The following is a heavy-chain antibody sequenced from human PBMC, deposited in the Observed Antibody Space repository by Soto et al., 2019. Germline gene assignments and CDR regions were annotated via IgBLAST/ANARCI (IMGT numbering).Heavy chain of an antibody. CDR3: ARDLLMVYASGAYYFDY. CDR1: GFTFSSYW. CDR2: IKQDGSEK. Sequence: EVQLVESGGGLVQPGGSLRLSCAASGFTFSSYWMSWVRQAPGKGLEWVANIKQDGSEKYYVDSVKGRFTISRDNAKNSLYLQMNSLRAEDTAVYYCARDLLMVYASGAYYFDYWGQGTLVTVSS. V-gene: IGHV3-7*01. D-gene: IGHD2-8*01. J-gene: IGHJ4*02.